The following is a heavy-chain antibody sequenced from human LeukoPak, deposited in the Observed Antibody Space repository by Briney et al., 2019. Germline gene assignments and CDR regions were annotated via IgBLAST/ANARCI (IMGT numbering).Heavy chain of an antibody. Sequence: SETLSLTCTVSGGSISSSSYYWGWIRQPPGKGLEWIGSIYYSGSTYYNPSLKSRVTISVDTSKNQFSLKLSSVIAADTAVYYCARRLGSGSYNWFDPWGQGTLVTVSS. V-gene: IGHV4-39*01. CDR2: IYYSGST. CDR3: ARRLGSGSYNWFDP. CDR1: GGSISSSSYY. J-gene: IGHJ5*02. D-gene: IGHD3-10*01.